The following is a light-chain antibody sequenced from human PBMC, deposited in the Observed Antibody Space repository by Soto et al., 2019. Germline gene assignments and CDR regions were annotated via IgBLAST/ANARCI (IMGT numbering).Light chain of an antibody. V-gene: IGKV1-5*01. J-gene: IGKJ1*01. Sequence: DIQMTQSPSTLSASVGDRVTITCRASQSISTWLAWYQQRSGKAPQLLIYDASGLESGVPSRFSGSGSGTEFTLTISIRQPDDFATYFCLQYHSYSRPFGPGTRVEI. CDR2: DAS. CDR1: QSISTW. CDR3: LQYHSYSRP.